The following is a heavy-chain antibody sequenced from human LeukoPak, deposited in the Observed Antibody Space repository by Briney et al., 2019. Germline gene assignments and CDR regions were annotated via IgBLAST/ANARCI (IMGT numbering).Heavy chain of an antibody. Sequence: ASVKVSCKASAYTFTDNYLHWVRQAPGQGPEWMGWLDPNNEDTDYAQKFQGRVTMTRVRSTSTAYMELSRLTSDYTAVYYRARETGRDGYKDLDYWGQGTLVTVSS. D-gene: IGHD5-24*01. CDR2: LDPNNEDT. CDR3: ARETGRDGYKDLDY. V-gene: IGHV1-2*02. CDR1: AYTFTDNY. J-gene: IGHJ4*02.